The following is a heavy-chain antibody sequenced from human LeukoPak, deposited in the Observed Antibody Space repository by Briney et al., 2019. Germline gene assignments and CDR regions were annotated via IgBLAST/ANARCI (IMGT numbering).Heavy chain of an antibody. CDR3: AKTRDDHNFFDY. Sequence: GGSLRLSCAASGFTFSSYAMSWVRQAPGKGLEWVSVISGSGDSTYYADSVKGRFTISRDNSKNTLYLQMNSLRAEDTAVYYCAKTRDDHNFFDYWGQGTLVTVSS. V-gene: IGHV3-23*01. CDR1: GFTFSSYA. D-gene: IGHD5-24*01. J-gene: IGHJ4*02. CDR2: ISGSGDST.